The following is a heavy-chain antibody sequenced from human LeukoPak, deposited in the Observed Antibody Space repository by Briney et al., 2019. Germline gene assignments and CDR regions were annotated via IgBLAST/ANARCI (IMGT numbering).Heavy chain of an antibody. Sequence: GGSLRLSCAASGFTFSSYEMNWVRQAPGKGLEWVSYISSSGSTIYYADSVKGRFTISRDNAKNSLYLQMNSLRAEDTAVYYCAREGVTMVRGQGAFDIWGQGTMVTVSS. CDR3: AREGVTMVRGQGAFDI. V-gene: IGHV3-48*03. J-gene: IGHJ3*02. CDR1: GFTFSSYE. CDR2: ISSSGSTI. D-gene: IGHD3-10*01.